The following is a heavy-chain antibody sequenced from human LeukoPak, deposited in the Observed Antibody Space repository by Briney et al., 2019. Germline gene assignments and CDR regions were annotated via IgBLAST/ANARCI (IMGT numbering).Heavy chain of an antibody. J-gene: IGHJ4*02. V-gene: IGHV4-34*01. Sequence: PSETLSLTCAVYGGSFSGYYWSWIRQPPGKGLEWIGEINHSGSTNYNPSLKSRVTMSVDTSKNQFSLKLSSVTAADTAVYYCARDRGSGWKSFDYWGQGTLVTVSS. CDR1: GGSFSGYY. D-gene: IGHD6-19*01. CDR2: INHSGST. CDR3: ARDRGSGWKSFDY.